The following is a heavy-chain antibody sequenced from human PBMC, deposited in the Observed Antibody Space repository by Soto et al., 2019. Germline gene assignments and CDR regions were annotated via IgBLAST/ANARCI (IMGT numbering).Heavy chain of an antibody. V-gene: IGHV1-69*12. CDR3: AREDYNVLKWLDP. CDR2: IIPIFGTA. D-gene: IGHD4-4*01. J-gene: IGHJ5*02. CDR1: GGTFSNSS. Sequence: QVQLVQSGAEVKKPGSSVKVSCKASGGTFSNSSISWVRQAPGQGLEWMGGIIPIFGTANNAQKFQGRVTITADESTSTAYMELSSLRSEDTAVYYCAREDYNVLKWLDPWGQGILVTVSS.